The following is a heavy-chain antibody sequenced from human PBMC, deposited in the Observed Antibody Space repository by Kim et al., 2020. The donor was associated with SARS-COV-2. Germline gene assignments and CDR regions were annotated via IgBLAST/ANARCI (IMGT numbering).Heavy chain of an antibody. Sequence: SETLSLTCTVSGGSISSGGYYWSWIRQHPGKGLEWIGYIYYSGSTYYNPSLKSRVTISVDTSKNQFSLKLSSVTAADTAVYYCARLTYDYGDYVDWSLTHWGQGTLVTVSS. CDR2: IYYSGST. CDR1: GGSISSGGYY. CDR3: ARLTYDYGDYVDWSLTH. D-gene: IGHD4-17*01. V-gene: IGHV4-31*03. J-gene: IGHJ4*02.